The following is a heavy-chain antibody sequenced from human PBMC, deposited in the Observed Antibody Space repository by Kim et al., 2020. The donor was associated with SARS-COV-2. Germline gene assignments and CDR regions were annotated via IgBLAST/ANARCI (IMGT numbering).Heavy chain of an antibody. Sequence: SVKVSCKASGGTFSSYAISWVRQAPGQGLEWMGGIIPIFGTANYAQKFQGRVTITADESTSTAYMELSSLRSEDTAVYYCARDICRYGSGICYHGYWGQGTLVTVSS. D-gene: IGHD3-10*01. V-gene: IGHV1-69*13. CDR3: ARDICRYGSGICYHGY. CDR1: GGTFSSYA. J-gene: IGHJ4*02. CDR2: IIPIFGTA.